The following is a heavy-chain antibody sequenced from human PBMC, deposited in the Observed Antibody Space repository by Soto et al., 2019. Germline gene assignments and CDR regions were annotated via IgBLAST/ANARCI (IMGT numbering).Heavy chain of an antibody. Sequence: GGSLRLSCAASGFTFSSYWMSWVRQAPGKGLEWVANIKQDESEKYYVDSVKGRFTISRDNAKNSLYLQMNSLRAEDTAVYYCTADQEVKAAVGTWLWSATRSYYYYYMDVWGKGTTVTVSS. CDR2: IKQDESEK. CDR1: GFTFSSYW. D-gene: IGHD6-13*01. CDR3: TADQEVKAAVGTWLWSATRSYYYYYMDV. J-gene: IGHJ6*03. V-gene: IGHV3-7*01.